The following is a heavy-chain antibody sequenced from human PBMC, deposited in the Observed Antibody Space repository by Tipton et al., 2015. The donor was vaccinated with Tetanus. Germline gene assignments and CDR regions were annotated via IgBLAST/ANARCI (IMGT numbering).Heavy chain of an antibody. Sequence: PGLVKPSETLTLTCTFSGFSLSTSEVSVGWIRQPPGKELEWIGYIYYSGGTNYNPSLKSRVTISVDTSKNQFSLRLNSVSAADTAVYYCSRGVDRTKTGIDWGQGTLVTVSS. D-gene: IGHD5-12*01. J-gene: IGHJ4*02. V-gene: IGHV4-61*08. CDR2: IYYSGGT. CDR3: SRGVDRTKTGID. CDR1: GFSLSTSEVS.